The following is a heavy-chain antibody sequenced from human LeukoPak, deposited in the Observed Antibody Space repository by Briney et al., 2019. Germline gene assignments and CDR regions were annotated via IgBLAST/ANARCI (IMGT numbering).Heavy chain of an antibody. Sequence: GGSLRLSCAASGFSFSDYYMSWIRQAPGKGLEWVSYISGSSSTIYYADSLKGRFSISRDNAKNSLYLQMNSLGAEDTAVYYCARWSLGGRDFDYWGQGTLVTVSS. CDR3: ARWSLGGRDFDY. CDR1: GFSFSDYY. J-gene: IGHJ4*02. CDR2: ISGSSSTI. D-gene: IGHD1-26*01. V-gene: IGHV3-11*01.